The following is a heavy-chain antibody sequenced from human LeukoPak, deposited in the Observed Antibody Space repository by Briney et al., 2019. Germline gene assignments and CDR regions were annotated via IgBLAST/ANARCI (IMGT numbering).Heavy chain of an antibody. CDR3: VRHYRLNTGFDY. CDR1: GGSISGYY. D-gene: IGHD1-1*01. J-gene: IGHJ4*02. Sequence: PSETLSLTCTVSGGSISGYYWGWIRQPPGKGLEWIGSIFNSGSTYYNSSLQSRVTISVDTSKNQFSLRLSSVTAADTAVYYCVRHYRLNTGFDYWGQGTLVTVSS. CDR2: IFNSGST. V-gene: IGHV4-39*01.